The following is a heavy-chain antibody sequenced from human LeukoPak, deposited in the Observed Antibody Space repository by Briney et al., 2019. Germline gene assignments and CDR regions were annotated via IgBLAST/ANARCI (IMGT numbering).Heavy chain of an antibody. Sequence: ASVKVSCKASGGTFSSYAINWVRQAPGQGLEWMGGIIPIFGTANYAQKFQGRVTITTDESTSTAYMELSSLRSEDTAVYYCATGRARGVGVGYYYYYMDVWGKGTTVTVSS. CDR2: IIPIFGTA. CDR1: GGTFSSYA. J-gene: IGHJ6*03. CDR3: ATGRARGVGVGYYYYYMDV. D-gene: IGHD3-3*01. V-gene: IGHV1-69*05.